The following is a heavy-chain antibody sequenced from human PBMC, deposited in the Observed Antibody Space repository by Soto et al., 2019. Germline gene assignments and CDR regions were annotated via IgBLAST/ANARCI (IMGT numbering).Heavy chain of an antibody. V-gene: IGHV1-18*01. CDR3: ARDRAHGFDI. J-gene: IGHJ3*02. CDR1: GGTFSSYA. CDR2: IIVDKGNT. Sequence: ASVKVSCKASGGTFSSYAISWVRQAPGQGLEWMGWIIVDKGNTNYAQKLQGRVTMTRDTSTSTVYMELRSLRSEDTAVYFCARDRAHGFDIWGQGTMVTVS.